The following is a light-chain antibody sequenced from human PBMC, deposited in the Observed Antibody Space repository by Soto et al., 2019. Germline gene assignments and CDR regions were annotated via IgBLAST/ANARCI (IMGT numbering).Light chain of an antibody. CDR1: QSVSNNY. V-gene: IGKV3-20*01. Sequence: EIVLTQSPGPLSLSPGERATLSCRXSQSVSNNYLAWYQQKPGQAPRLLIYGASSRATGIPDRFSGSGSGTDFTLTVNSLQPEDFATYYCQQGYTSAITFGQGTRLEIK. CDR3: QQGYTSAIT. J-gene: IGKJ5*01. CDR2: GAS.